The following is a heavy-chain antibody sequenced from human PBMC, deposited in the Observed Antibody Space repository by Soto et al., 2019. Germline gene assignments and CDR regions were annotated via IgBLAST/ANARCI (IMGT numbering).Heavy chain of an antibody. CDR3: ARDRYGDFVYYFDY. J-gene: IGHJ4*02. V-gene: IGHV3-30-3*01. CDR1: GFTFSSYA. Sequence: HPGGSLRLSCAASGFTFSSYAMHWVRQAPGKGLEWVAVISYDGSNKYYADSVKGRFTISRDNSKNTLYLQMNSLRAEDTAVYYCARDRYGDFVYYFDYWGQGTLVTVSS. CDR2: ISYDGSNK. D-gene: IGHD4-17*01.